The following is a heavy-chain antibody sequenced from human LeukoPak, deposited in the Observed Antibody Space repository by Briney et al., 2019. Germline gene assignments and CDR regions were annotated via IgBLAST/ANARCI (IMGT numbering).Heavy chain of an antibody. CDR1: GGSISSYY. CDR3: ARMVAGNDY. Sequence: SETLSLTCTVSGGSISSYYWSWIRQPPGKGLEWIGYIYHSGSTNYNPSLKSRVTISVDTSKNQFSLKLSSVTAADTAVYYCARMVAGNDYWGQGTLVTVSS. V-gene: IGHV4-59*08. J-gene: IGHJ4*02. CDR2: IYHSGST. D-gene: IGHD6-19*01.